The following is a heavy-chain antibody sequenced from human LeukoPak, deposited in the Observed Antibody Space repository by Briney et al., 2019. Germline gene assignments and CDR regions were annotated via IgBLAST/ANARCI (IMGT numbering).Heavy chain of an antibody. CDR2: LYNAGST. CDR3: ASLKGLFDYFDY. V-gene: IGHV3-53*01. CDR1: GFIVSNNY. J-gene: IGHJ4*02. D-gene: IGHD3-22*01. Sequence: SGGSLRLSCVASGFIVSNNYMSWVRQAPGKGLGWVSVLYNAGSTYYADSVKGRLTISRDNSKNTLYLQMYSLRAEDTAVYYCASLKGLFDYFDYWGQGILVTVYS.